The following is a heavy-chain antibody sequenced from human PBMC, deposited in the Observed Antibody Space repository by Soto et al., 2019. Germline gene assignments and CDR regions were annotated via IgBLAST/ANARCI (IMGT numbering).Heavy chain of an antibody. CDR1: GGSISSYY. CDR2: IYYSGST. V-gene: IGHV4-59*01. D-gene: IGHD5-12*01. Sequence: QVQLQESGPGLVKPSETLSLTCTVSGGSISSYYWSWIRQPPGKGLEWIGYIYYSGSTNYNPSLNSRVTISVDTSKNQFSLKLSSVTAADTAVYYCARDKGARGYSGYGDWYFDLWGRGTLVTVSS. CDR3: ARDKGARGYSGYGDWYFDL. J-gene: IGHJ2*01.